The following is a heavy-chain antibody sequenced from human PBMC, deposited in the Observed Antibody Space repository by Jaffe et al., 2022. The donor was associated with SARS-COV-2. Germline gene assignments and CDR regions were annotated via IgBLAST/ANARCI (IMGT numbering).Heavy chain of an antibody. CDR1: GYSISRGYY. CDR3: ATEDTFRGVMTTSFDY. Sequence: QVQLQESGPGLVEPSETLSLTCTVSGYSISRGYYWGWIRQPPGKGLEWIGSMLHSGRAYYNPSLKSRVTISLDTSKNQFSLKLTSVTAADTAVYYCATEDTFRGVMTTSFDYWGQGTLVTVSS. J-gene: IGHJ4*02. D-gene: IGHD3-16*01. V-gene: IGHV4-38-2*02. CDR2: MLHSGRA.